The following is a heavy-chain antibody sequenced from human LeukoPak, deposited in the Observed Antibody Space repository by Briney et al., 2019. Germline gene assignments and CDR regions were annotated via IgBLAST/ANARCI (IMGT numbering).Heavy chain of an antibody. D-gene: IGHD2-2*01. J-gene: IGHJ5*02. CDR2: ISAYNGNT. CDR1: GYTFTSYG. V-gene: IGHV1-18*01. Sequence: GASVKVSCKASGYTFTSYGISWVRQAPGQGLEWMGWISAYNGNTNYAQKLQGRVIMTTDTSTSTAYMELRSLRSDDTAVYYCARSSGYCSSTSCYGDNWFDPWGQGTLVTVSS. CDR3: ARSSGYCSSTSCYGDNWFDP.